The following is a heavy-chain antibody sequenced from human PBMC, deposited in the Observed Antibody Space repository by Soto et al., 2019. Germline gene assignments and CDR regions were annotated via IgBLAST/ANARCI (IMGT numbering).Heavy chain of an antibody. CDR1: GFTFNHYA. V-gene: IGHV3-23*01. D-gene: IGHD4-17*01. CDR3: AKDSTVTTSLYFYYYGFDV. CDR2: VSGRGGST. J-gene: IGHJ6*02. Sequence: GGSLRLSCSASGFTFNHYAMSWVRQAPGKGLEWVSAVSGRGGSTKYADSVKGRFVISRDNSNSMLFLQMDSLRGEDTAGYYCAKDSTVTTSLYFYYYGFDVWGQGTTVTVSS.